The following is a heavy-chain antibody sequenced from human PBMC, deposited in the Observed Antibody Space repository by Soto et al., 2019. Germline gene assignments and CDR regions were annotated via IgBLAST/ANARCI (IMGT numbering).Heavy chain of an antibody. CDR1: GGTFSSYA. J-gene: IGHJ6*02. V-gene: IGHV1-69*01. D-gene: IGHD6-19*01. CDR3: ARGAVAGEDYYYYYGMDV. CDR2: IIPIFGTA. Sequence: QVQLVQSGAEVKKPGSSVKVSCKASGGTFSSYAISWVRQAPGQGLEWMGGIIPIFGTANYAQKFQGRVTITADESTSTAYMELSSLRSEYTAVYYCARGAVAGEDYYYYYGMDVWGQGTTVTVSS.